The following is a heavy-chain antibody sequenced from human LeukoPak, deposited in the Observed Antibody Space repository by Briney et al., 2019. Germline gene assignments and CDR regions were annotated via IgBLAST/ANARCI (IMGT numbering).Heavy chain of an antibody. CDR1: GYTFTGYY. V-gene: IGHV1-46*01. CDR3: ARGGWYYFDY. J-gene: IGHJ4*02. Sequence: GASVEVSCKASGYTFTGYYMHWVRQAPGQGLEWMGIIDSSGGATSYAQKFQGRVTMTRDTSTSTVYMELSSLRSEDTAVYYCARGGWYYFDYWGQGTLVTVSS. CDR2: IDSSGGAT. D-gene: IGHD6-19*01.